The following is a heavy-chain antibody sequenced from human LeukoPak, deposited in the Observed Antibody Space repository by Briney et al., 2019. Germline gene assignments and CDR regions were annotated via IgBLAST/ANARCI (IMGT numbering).Heavy chain of an antibody. CDR2: IFGDGPGL. V-gene: IGHV3-21*01. Sequence: GGSLMLCCEAPGFIFSSSSINSVHQAPGKGLEWVSSIFGDGPGLYYADSVKDRFTISRDNGNKSGYLEMNSLRDDDTAVHERTRGGRCTDGGFWGRGTRVIVSS. CDR1: GFIFSSSS. J-gene: IGHJ4*02. D-gene: IGHD3-16*01. CDR3: TRGGRCTDGGF.